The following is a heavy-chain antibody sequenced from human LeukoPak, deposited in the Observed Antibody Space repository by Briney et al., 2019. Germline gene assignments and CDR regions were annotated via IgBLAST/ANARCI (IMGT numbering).Heavy chain of an antibody. J-gene: IGHJ4*02. D-gene: IGHD5-24*01. CDR1: GLTVSNHW. V-gene: IGHV3-7*04. CDR2: IKQDGSKK. CDR3: TRVGYIDEGIDY. Sequence: GGSLRLSCVASGLTVSNHWMSWVRQAPGKGLEWVANIKQDGSKKSYVDSVKGRFTISRDNAKNSLYLQMNSLRAEDTAIYYCTRVGYIDEGIDYWGQGTLVTVSS.